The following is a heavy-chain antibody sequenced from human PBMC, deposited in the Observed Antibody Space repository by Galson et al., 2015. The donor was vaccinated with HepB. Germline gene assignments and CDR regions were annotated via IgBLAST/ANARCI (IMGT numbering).Heavy chain of an antibody. CDR1: GYTFTGYY. D-gene: IGHD3-16*01. J-gene: IGHJ1*01. Sequence: SLKLSCKASGYTFTGYYLHWVRQAPRHGLQWVADISPIFGNAHYADTFQGRFTITTDEASTTAYMELSSLRFEDTAVYYCATGAINVYGYVWGTSHWGQGTLVTVSS. CDR3: ATGAINVYGYVWGTSH. CDR2: ISPIFGNA. V-gene: IGHV1-69*05.